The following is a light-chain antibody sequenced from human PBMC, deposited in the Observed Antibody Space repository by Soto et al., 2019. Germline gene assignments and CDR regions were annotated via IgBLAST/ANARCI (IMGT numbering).Light chain of an antibody. J-gene: IGKJ1*01. CDR1: QSISNF. CDR3: RQYNSYSWT. Sequence: STLSASIGERITISCRANQSISNFLAWYQQKPGKAPKLLIYDASTLESGVPSRFRGSGSGTEFTLTISSLQPDDFATYFCRQYNSYSWTFGRGTKV. CDR2: DAS. V-gene: IGKV1-5*01.